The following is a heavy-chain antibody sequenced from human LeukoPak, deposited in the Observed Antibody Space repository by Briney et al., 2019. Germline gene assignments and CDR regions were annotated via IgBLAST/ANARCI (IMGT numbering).Heavy chain of an antibody. J-gene: IGHJ4*02. Sequence: GGSLRLSCAASGFTFSTYAMSWVCQAPGKGLEWVSFISGSAGSTYNADYYADSVKGRFTISRDNSKNTLYLQMNSLRAEDTAVYYCARGHSIGWELGVCDYWGQGTLVTVSS. CDR2: ISGSAGST. CDR3: ARGHSIGWELGVCDY. D-gene: IGHD1-26*01. V-gene: IGHV3-23*01. CDR1: GFTFSTYA.